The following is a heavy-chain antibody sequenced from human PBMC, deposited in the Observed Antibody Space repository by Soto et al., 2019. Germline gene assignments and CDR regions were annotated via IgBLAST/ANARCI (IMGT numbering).Heavy chain of an antibody. J-gene: IGHJ3*02. CDR3: ASAVFGVSNAFDI. CDR2: IYYSGST. D-gene: IGHD3-3*01. V-gene: IGHV4-31*03. Sequence: SETLSLTCTVSGGSISSGGYYWSWIRQHPGEGLEWIGYIYYSGSTYYNPSLKSRVTISVDTSKNQFSLKLSSVTAADTAVYYCASAVFGVSNAFDIWGQGTMVTVSS. CDR1: GGSISSGGYY.